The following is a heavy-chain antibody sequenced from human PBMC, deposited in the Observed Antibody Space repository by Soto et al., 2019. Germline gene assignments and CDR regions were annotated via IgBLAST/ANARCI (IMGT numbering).Heavy chain of an antibody. CDR2: IYYSGST. V-gene: IGHV4-39*01. Sequence: QLQLQESGPGLVKPSETLSLTCTISGDSISNGNYYWGWIRQPPGKGLEWIGSIYYSGSTYYNPSLKSRVTISVDTSRNQFSLKLRSVTAGDTAVYHCARTGYGSGRTWFDPWGQGTLVTVSS. CDR3: ARTGYGSGRTWFDP. J-gene: IGHJ5*02. CDR1: GDSISNGNYY. D-gene: IGHD3-10*01.